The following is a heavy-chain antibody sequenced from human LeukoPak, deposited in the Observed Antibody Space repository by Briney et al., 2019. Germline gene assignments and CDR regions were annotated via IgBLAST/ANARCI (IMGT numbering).Heavy chain of an antibody. CDR2: IPYDGSNK. J-gene: IGHJ6*02. D-gene: IGHD3-10*01. CDR1: GFTVSSNY. CDR3: ARYYGSGRGYYGLDV. V-gene: IGHV3-30*03. Sequence: GGSLRLSCAASGFTVSSNYMSWVRQAPGKGLEWITLIPYDGSNKYYADSVKGRFTISRDNSKNTLYLQMNSLRAEDTAVYYCARYYGSGRGYYGLDVWGQGTTVTVFS.